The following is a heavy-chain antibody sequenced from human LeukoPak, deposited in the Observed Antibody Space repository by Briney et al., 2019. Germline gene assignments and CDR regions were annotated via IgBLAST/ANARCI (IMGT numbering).Heavy chain of an antibody. Sequence: SQTLSLTCTVSGGSPSSGTYYWNWIRQPAGKGLEWIGRIYTSGSTTYNPSLKSRVTMSIDTSKNQFSLKLTSVTAADTAVYYCARVITIFASVLFDPWGQGTLVTVSS. CDR3: ARVITIFASVLFDP. V-gene: IGHV4-61*02. CDR1: GGSPSSGTYY. CDR2: IYTSGST. D-gene: IGHD3-3*01. J-gene: IGHJ5*02.